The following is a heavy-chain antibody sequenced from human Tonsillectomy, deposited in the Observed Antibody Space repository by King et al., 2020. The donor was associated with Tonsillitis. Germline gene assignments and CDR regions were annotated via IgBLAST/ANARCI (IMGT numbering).Heavy chain of an antibody. CDR2: IIPIFGTA. D-gene: IGHD3-10*01. CDR3: ARDSPDVVRGATRGYFDY. Sequence: QLVQSGAEVRKPGSSVKVSCKASGGTFSSYAFSWVRQAPGQGLEWMGGIIPIFGTANNAQKFQGRVTITADESTSTVYMELSSLRSEDTAVYYCARDSPDVVRGATRGYFDYWGQGTLVTVSS. J-gene: IGHJ4*02. CDR1: GGTFSSYA. V-gene: IGHV1-69*01.